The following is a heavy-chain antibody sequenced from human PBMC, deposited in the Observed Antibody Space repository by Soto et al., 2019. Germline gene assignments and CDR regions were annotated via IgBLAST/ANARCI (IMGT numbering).Heavy chain of an antibody. CDR1: GYTFTSYA. V-gene: IGHV1-3*01. J-gene: IGHJ4*02. Sequence: QVQLVQSGAEVKKPGASVKVSCKASGYTFTSYAMHWVRQAPGQRLEWMGWINAGNGNTKYSQKFQGRVTITRDTSASTASIELSSLRSEDTAVYYCAGSHYDYVGGSYRGDYWGQGTLVTVSS. CDR2: INAGNGNT. D-gene: IGHD3-16*02. CDR3: AGSHYDYVGGSYRGDY.